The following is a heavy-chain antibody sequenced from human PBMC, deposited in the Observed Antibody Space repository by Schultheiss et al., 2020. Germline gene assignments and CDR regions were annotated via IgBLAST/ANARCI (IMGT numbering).Heavy chain of an antibody. Sequence: GGSLRLSCAASGFTFSDYYMSWIRQAPGKGLEWVSYISSSGSTIYYADSVKGRFTISRDNAKNSLYLQMNSLRAEDTAVYYCARDGAYYDFWSGSQPFDYWGQGTLVTVSS. CDR1: GFTFSDYY. V-gene: IGHV3-11*04. J-gene: IGHJ4*02. D-gene: IGHD3-3*01. CDR3: ARDGAYYDFWSGSQPFDY. CDR2: ISSSGSTI.